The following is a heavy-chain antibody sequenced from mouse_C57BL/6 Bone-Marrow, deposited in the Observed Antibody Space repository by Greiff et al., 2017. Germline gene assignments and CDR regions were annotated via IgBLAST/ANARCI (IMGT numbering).Heavy chain of an antibody. V-gene: IGHV1-76*01. CDR2: IYPGSGNT. J-gene: IGHJ1*03. Sequence: LVESGAELVRPGASVKLSCKASGYTFTDYYINWVKQRPGQGLEWIARIYPGSGNTYYNEKFKGKATLTAEKSSSTAYMQLSSLTSEDSAVYFCARFYYYCSSPHWYFDVWGTGTTVTVSS. CDR3: ARFYYYCSSPHWYFDV. CDR1: GYTFTDYY. D-gene: IGHD1-1*01.